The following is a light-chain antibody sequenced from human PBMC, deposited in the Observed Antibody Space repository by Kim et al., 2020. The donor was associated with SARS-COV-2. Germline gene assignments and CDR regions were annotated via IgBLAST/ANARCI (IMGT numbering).Light chain of an antibody. CDR3: QQTYTSPYS. CDR1: QTITNY. CDR2: AAS. J-gene: IGKJ2*03. V-gene: IGKV1-39*01. Sequence: DIQMTQSPSSLSASVGDTVNITCRASQTITNYLNWYQHKLGRAPNLLIFAASTLHSGVPSRFSGSGSGTDFSLTISGLQSQDFATYYCQQTYTSPYSIGQGTKVDI.